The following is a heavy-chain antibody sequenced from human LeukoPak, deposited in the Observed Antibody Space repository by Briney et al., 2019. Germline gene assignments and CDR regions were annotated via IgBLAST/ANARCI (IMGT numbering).Heavy chain of an antibody. J-gene: IGHJ4*02. CDR2: ISSNGGST. Sequence: GGSLRLSCAASGFTFSSYAMHWVRQAPGKGLEYVSAISSNGGSTYYANSVKGRFTISRDNSKNTLYLQMGSLRAEDMAVYYCARGPVGATSFDYWGQGTLVTVSS. D-gene: IGHD1-26*01. V-gene: IGHV3-64*01. CDR1: GFTFSSYA. CDR3: ARGPVGATSFDY.